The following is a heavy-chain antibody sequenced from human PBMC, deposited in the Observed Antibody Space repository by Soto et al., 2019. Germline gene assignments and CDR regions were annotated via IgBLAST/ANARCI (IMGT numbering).Heavy chain of an antibody. D-gene: IGHD6-6*01. Sequence: QVQLQESGPGLVKPSQTLSLTCTVSGGSISSGDYYWSWIRQPPGKGLEWIACIYYSGSAYYNPSLKRQVYISVDTSKNQFSLKLNSVTAADTAVYYCARHPRIATRPFDPWGQGTLVTVSS. CDR2: IYYSGSA. J-gene: IGHJ5*02. V-gene: IGHV4-30-4*01. CDR1: GGSISSGDYY. CDR3: ARHPRIATRPFDP.